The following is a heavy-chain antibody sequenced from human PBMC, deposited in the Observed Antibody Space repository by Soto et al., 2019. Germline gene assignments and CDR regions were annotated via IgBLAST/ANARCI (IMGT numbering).Heavy chain of an antibody. CDR3: AKERSVVATTPDFDY. J-gene: IGHJ4*02. V-gene: IGHV3-30*18. Sequence: QVQLVESGGGVVQPGRSLRLSCAASGFTFSSFGMHWVRQAPGKGLEWGAVASYDGSYKYYADSVKGRFTISRDNSKNMLYLQMNSLRAEDTAVYYCAKERSVVATTPDFDYWGQGTLVTVSS. D-gene: IGHD5-12*01. CDR2: ASYDGSYK. CDR1: GFTFSSFG.